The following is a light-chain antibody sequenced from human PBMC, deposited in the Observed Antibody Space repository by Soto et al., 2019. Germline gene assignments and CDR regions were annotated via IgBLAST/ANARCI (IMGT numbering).Light chain of an antibody. CDR2: GAS. V-gene: IGKV3-11*01. CDR1: QSIASY. CDR3: QQRNDWPRNS. J-gene: IGKJ5*01. Sequence: EIVLTQSQATLSLSPGERATLSCRASQSIASYVAWYQQNPGQAPRLVIYGASNRATGIPARFSGSGSGTDFTLTISSLEAEDFAVYYCQQRNDWPRNSFGQGTRLEIK.